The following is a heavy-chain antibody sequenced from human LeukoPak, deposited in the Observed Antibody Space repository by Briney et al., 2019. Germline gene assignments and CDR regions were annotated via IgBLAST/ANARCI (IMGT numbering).Heavy chain of an antibody. V-gene: IGHV3-66*01. Sequence: GGSLSLSCAASGFTVSSNYMSWVRQAPGKGLEWVSVIYSGGSTSYADSVKGRFTISRDNSKNTLYLQMNSLRAEDTAVYYCAREQKVVAAIRDYYYYGMDVWGQGTTVTVSS. CDR1: GFTVSSNY. D-gene: IGHD2-21*02. J-gene: IGHJ6*02. CDR3: AREQKVVAAIRDYYYYGMDV. CDR2: IYSGGST.